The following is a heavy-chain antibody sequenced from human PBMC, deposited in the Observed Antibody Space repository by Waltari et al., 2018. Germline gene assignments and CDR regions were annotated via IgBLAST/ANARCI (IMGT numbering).Heavy chain of an antibody. CDR2: INHSGNT. V-gene: IGHV4-34*01. CDR1: GGSFSDYY. CDR3: ARDPTRLRTFDY. D-gene: IGHD3-16*01. Sequence: QVQLQQWGAGLLKPSETLSLTCAVYGGSFSDYYWSWICQPPGKGLEWIGEINHSGNTNYNPSLKSRVTISVDTSKNQFSLKPSSATAADTAVYYCARDPTRLRTFDYWGQGTLVTVSS. J-gene: IGHJ4*02.